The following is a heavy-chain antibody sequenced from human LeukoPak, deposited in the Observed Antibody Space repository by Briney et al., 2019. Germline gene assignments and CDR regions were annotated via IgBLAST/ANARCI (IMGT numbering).Heavy chain of an antibody. CDR2: INSDGSST. Sequence: GGSLRLSCAASGFTFSDYYMTWIRQAPGKGLVWVSRINSDGSSTSYADSVKGRFTISRDNAKNTLYLQMNSLRAEDTAVYYCASGGPYGLGDYWGQGTLVTVSS. J-gene: IGHJ4*02. CDR1: GFTFSDYY. D-gene: IGHD3-16*01. V-gene: IGHV3-74*01. CDR3: ASGGPYGLGDY.